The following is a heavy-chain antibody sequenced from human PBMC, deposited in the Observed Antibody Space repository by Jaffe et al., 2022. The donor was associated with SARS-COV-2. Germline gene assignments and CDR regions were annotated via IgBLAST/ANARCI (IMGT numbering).Heavy chain of an antibody. D-gene: IGHD3-3*01. V-gene: IGHV3-23*01. CDR3: AKEAPVEWLLYGIYYFDY. CDR2: ISGSGGST. J-gene: IGHJ4*02. CDR1: GFTFSSYA. Sequence: EVQLLESGGGLVQPGGSLRLSCAASGFTFSSYAMSWVRQAPGKGLEWVSAISGSGGSTYYADSVKGRFTISRDNSKNTLYLQMNSLRAEDTAVYYCAKEAPVEWLLYGIYYFDYWGQGTLVTVSS.